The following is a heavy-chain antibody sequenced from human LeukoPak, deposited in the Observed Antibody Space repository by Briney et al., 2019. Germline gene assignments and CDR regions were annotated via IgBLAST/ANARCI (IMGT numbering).Heavy chain of an antibody. V-gene: IGHV4-4*02. CDR3: ARLPVSGWDGYFDY. CDR2: IYHSGST. CDR1: GGSISSSNW. Sequence: SETLSLTGAVSGGSISSSNWWSWVRQPPGKGLEWIGEIYHSGSTNYNPSLKSRVTISVDKSKNQFSLKLSSVTAADTAVYYCARLPVSGWDGYFDYWGQGTLVTVSS. J-gene: IGHJ4*02. D-gene: IGHD6-19*01.